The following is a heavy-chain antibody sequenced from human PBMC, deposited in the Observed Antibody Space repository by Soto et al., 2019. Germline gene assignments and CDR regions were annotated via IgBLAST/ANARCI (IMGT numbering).Heavy chain of an antibody. J-gene: IGHJ4*02. CDR3: AGEAVGHCSGGSCYVDY. V-gene: IGHV1-69*13. Sequence: SVKVSCKASGGTFSSYAISWVRQAPGQGLEWMGGIIPIFGTANYAQKFQGRVTITADESTSTAYMELSSLRSEDTAVYYCAGEAVGHCSGGSCYVDYWGQGTLVTVSS. CDR1: GGTFSSYA. D-gene: IGHD2-15*01. CDR2: IIPIFGTA.